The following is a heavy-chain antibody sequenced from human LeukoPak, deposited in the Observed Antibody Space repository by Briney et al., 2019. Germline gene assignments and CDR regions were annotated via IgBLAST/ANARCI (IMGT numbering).Heavy chain of an antibody. J-gene: IGHJ5*02. Sequence: SQTLSLTCTVSGGSISSGGYYWSWIRQHPGKGLEWIGYIHYSGSTYYNPSLKSRVTISVDTSKNQFSLKLSSVTAADTAVYYCARDRRFVVVPAAISPQQNWFDPWGQGTLVTVSS. D-gene: IGHD2-2*02. V-gene: IGHV4-31*03. CDR2: IHYSGST. CDR3: ARDRRFVVVPAAISPQQNWFDP. CDR1: GGSISSGGYY.